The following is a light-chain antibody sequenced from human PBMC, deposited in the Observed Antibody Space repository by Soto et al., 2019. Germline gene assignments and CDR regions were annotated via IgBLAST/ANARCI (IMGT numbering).Light chain of an antibody. J-gene: IGKJ5*01. CDR1: QSVAGTY. Sequence: IVLTHSPGTLSLSPGERATLSCMASQSVAGTYLAWYQQKPGQAPRLLIYRASSRATGIPDRFSGSGSGTDFTLTISRLEPEDFAVFYCQQYGSSPVTFGQGTRLEIK. CDR2: RAS. CDR3: QQYGSSPVT. V-gene: IGKV3-20*01.